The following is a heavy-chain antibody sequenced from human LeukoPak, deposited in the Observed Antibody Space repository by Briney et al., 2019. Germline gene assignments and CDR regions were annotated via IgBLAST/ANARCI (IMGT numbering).Heavy chain of an antibody. J-gene: IGHJ4*02. CDR1: GFTFSSYA. Sequence: GRSLRLSCVASGFTFSSYAMHWVRQAPGKGLEWVSVISSDGRDKYYADSVKGRFTISRDNSKNTLYLQMNSLRAEDTAVYYCARDYSGSGSVDYWGQGTLVTVSS. D-gene: IGHD3-10*01. CDR3: ARDYSGSGSVDY. CDR2: ISSDGRDK. V-gene: IGHV3-30*03.